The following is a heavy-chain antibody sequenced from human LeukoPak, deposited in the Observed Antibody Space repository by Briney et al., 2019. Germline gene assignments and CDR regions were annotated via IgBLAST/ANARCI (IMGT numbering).Heavy chain of an antibody. J-gene: IGHJ5*02. D-gene: IGHD2-8*01. CDR1: GGSISSSSYY. Sequence: PSETLSLTCTVSGGSISSSSYYWGWIRQPPGKGLEWIGSIYYSGSTYYNPSLKSRVTISVDTSKNQFSLKLSSVTAADTAVYYCARGSRYCTNGVCYWSRKNWFDPWGQGTLVTVSS. V-gene: IGHV4-39*01. CDR3: ARGSRYCTNGVCYWSRKNWFDP. CDR2: IYYSGST.